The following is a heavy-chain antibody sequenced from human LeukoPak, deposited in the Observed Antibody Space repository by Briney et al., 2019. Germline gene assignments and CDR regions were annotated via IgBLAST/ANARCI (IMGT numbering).Heavy chain of an antibody. J-gene: IGHJ4*02. CDR3: ARVIPDGYFPFDH. V-gene: IGHV1-2*02. CDR2: INPNSGAT. D-gene: IGHD3-22*01. CDR1: GYTFTGYY. Sequence: ASVKVSCKASGYTFTGYYMHWVRQAPGQGPEWMGWINPNSGATIYAQKLQGRVSMTRDTSMSTVYMELSGLKSDDTAVYYCARVIPDGYFPFDHWGQGTLVTVSS.